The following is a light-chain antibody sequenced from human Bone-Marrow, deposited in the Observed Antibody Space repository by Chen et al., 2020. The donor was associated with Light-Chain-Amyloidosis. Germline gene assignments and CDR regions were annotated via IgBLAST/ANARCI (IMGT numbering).Light chain of an antibody. Sequence: QSVLTQPPSASGTPGQRVSISCSGSSSNIGPNYVFWYQHLPVSAPKLLIYRNNQWPSGVPDRFAGSKSGTSASLAINGLRSEDEADYYCAAWDDSLSGWVFGGGTRLTVL. CDR2: RNN. CDR1: SSNIGPNY. J-gene: IGLJ3*02. V-gene: IGLV1-47*01. CDR3: AAWDDSLSGWV.